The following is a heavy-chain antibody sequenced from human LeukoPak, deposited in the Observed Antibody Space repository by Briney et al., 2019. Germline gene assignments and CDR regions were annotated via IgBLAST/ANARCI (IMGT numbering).Heavy chain of an antibody. CDR1: DYSISSGYY. D-gene: IGHD6-19*01. J-gene: IGHJ5*02. V-gene: IGHV4-38-2*01. CDR3: ARTYSSGSSTRFDP. Sequence: PSETLSLTCAVSDYSISSGYYWGWIRQPPGKGLEWIGSIYHSGSTYYKPSLKSRVTMSVDTSKNQFSLRLSSVTAADTAVYYCARTYSSGSSTRFDPWGQGTLVAVSS. CDR2: IYHSGST.